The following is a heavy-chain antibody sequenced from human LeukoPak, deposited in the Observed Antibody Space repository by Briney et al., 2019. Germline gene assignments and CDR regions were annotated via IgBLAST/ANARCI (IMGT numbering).Heavy chain of an antibody. CDR1: GYSFTSYW. CDR3: ARHGGRGSSWLDYYYYYYMDV. Sequence: PGESLKISCKGSGYSFTSYWIGWVRQMPGKGLEWMGIIYPGDSDTRYSPSFQGQVTISADKSIGTAYLQWSSLKASDTAMYYCARHGGRGSSWLDYYYYYYMDVWGKGTTVTVSS. J-gene: IGHJ6*03. V-gene: IGHV5-51*01. CDR2: IYPGDSDT. D-gene: IGHD6-13*01.